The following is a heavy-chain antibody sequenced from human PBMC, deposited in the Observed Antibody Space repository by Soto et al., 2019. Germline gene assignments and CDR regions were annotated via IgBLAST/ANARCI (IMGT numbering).Heavy chain of an antibody. V-gene: IGHV1-18*01. D-gene: IGHD3-16*01. Sequence: QVQLVQSGAEVKKPGASVKVSCKASGYTFTSYGISWVRQAPGQGLEWMGWISAYNGNTNYAQKLQGKFAMTTDTPPSTAYRELRSLRSDDTAVYYCAGGFGGDPLDYWGQGTLVTVSS. J-gene: IGHJ4*02. CDR2: ISAYNGNT. CDR3: AGGFGGDPLDY. CDR1: GYTFTSYG.